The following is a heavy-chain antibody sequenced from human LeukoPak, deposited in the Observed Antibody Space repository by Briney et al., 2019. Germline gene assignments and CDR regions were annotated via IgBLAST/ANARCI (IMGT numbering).Heavy chain of an antibody. V-gene: IGHV1-69*13. CDR2: IIPIFGTA. CDR1: GGTFSSYA. Sequence: RASVKVSCKASGGTFSSYAISWVRQAPGQGLEWMGGIIPIFGTANYAQKFQGRVTITADESTSTAYMELSSLRSEDTAVYYCARDACSGGSCDTYYGMDVWGQGTTVTVSS. D-gene: IGHD2-15*01. CDR3: ARDACSGGSCDTYYGMDV. J-gene: IGHJ6*02.